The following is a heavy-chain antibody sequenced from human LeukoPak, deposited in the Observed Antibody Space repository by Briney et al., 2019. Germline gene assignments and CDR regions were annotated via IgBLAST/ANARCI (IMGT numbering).Heavy chain of an antibody. J-gene: IGHJ5*02. CDR3: TRDFDP. Sequence: GGSLRLSCVASGLSFGNYWIDWVRQAPGKGLEWVGNIKQDGSEKYYVDSVKGRFTISRDNAKNSLYLDMNSLRVEDTAIYYCTRDFDPWGQGTLVTVSS. V-gene: IGHV3-7*01. CDR1: GLSFGNYW. CDR2: IKQDGSEK.